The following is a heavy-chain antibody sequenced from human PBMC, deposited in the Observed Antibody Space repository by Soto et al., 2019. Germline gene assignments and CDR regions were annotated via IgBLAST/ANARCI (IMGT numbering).Heavy chain of an antibody. V-gene: IGHV4-59*08. CDR1: GGSISSYY. D-gene: IGHD3-10*01. Sequence: QVQLQESGPGLVKPSETLSLTCTVSGGSISSYYWSWIRQPPGRGRERIGYIYYGGSTTYNPSLKSRVSISADTSKNQFSWKLSSVTAADTAVYYCARVQHYYGSGSYYPYFDYWGQGTLVTVSS. J-gene: IGHJ4*02. CDR2: IYYGGST. CDR3: ARVQHYYGSGSYYPYFDY.